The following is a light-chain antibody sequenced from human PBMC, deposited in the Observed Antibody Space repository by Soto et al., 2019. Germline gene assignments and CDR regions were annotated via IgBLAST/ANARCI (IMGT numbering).Light chain of an antibody. CDR2: DVT. CDR3: SSFAGGYAYV. Sequence: QSALTQPPSASGSPGQSVAISCTGTSSDIGAYDYVSWYQQYPGKAPKLMIYDVTKRPSGVPDRFSGSKSGNTASLSVSGLQAEDEADYYCSSFAGGYAYVVGTGTKLTVL. J-gene: IGLJ1*01. CDR1: SSDIGAYDY. V-gene: IGLV2-8*01.